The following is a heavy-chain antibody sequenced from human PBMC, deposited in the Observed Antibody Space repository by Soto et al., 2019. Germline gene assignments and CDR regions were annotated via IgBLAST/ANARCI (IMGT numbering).Heavy chain of an antibody. D-gene: IGHD2-2*01. Sequence: QVQLVQSGAEVKKPGASVKVSCKASGYTFTKYGISWVRQAPGQGLEWMGWISAYKGYPHYAQRLQGRVTMTTDTSTSTAYMELRSLRSDDTAVYFCARDRVVVVPADTIPDAFDIWGQGTMVTVFS. J-gene: IGHJ3*02. CDR2: ISAYKGYP. CDR3: ARDRVVVVPADTIPDAFDI. V-gene: IGHV1-18*01. CDR1: GYTFTKYG.